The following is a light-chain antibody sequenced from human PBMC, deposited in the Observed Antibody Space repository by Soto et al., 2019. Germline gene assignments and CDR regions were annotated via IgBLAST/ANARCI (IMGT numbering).Light chain of an antibody. J-gene: IGKJ1*01. Sequence: DIQMTQSRSARSASVGDRVTITCRESQGINDNLAWFQQKPGQVPKRLIYGAFSLQREVPSRFSGSGSGTEFTLTISNLQPDDIATYYCQQYENYWTFGQGTKVDIK. CDR1: QGINDN. CDR3: QQYENYWT. V-gene: IGKV1-17*03. CDR2: GAF.